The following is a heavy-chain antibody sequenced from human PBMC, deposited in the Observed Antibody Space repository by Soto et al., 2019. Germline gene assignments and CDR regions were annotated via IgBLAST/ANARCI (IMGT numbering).Heavy chain of an antibody. V-gene: IGHV3-33*01. CDR2: IWYDGNNK. J-gene: IGHJ4*02. D-gene: IGHD3-10*01. CDR1: GFTFSSYG. CDR3: ARDLQGSGSFYSPDY. Sequence: GSLRLSCAASGFTFSSYGMHWVRQAPGKGLEWVAVIWYDGNNKYYADSVKGRFTISRDNSKNTLYLQMNSLRAEDTAVYYCARDLQGSGSFYSPDYWGQGTLVTVSS.